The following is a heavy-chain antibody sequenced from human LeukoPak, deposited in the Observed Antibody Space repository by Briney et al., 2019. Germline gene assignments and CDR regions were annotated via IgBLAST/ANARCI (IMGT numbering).Heavy chain of an antibody. V-gene: IGHV3-23*01. Sequence: GGSLRLSCAASGFTFSNYGMNWVRQAPGKGLEWVSTIGGSGGSTYYADSVKGRFTISRDNSKNTLYLQMNSLRAGDTAVYYCARKAGYYYGSGDYWGQGTLVTVSS. D-gene: IGHD3-10*01. CDR2: IGGSGGST. J-gene: IGHJ4*02. CDR1: GFTFSNYG. CDR3: ARKAGYYYGSGDY.